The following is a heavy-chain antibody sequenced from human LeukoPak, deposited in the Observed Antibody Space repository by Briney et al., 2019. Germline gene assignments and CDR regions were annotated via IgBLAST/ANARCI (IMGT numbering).Heavy chain of an antibody. D-gene: IGHD3-9*01. CDR3: ARAWYYDILTGYSYENYYFDY. V-gene: IGHV4-4*07. CDR2: IYTSGST. CDR1: GGSISSYY. Sequence: SETLSLTCTVSGGSISSYYWSWIRQPAGKGLECIGHIYTSGSTNYNPSLKSRVTMSVDTSKNQFSLKLSSVTAADTAVYYCARAWYYDILTGYSYENYYFDYWGQGTLVTVSS. J-gene: IGHJ4*02.